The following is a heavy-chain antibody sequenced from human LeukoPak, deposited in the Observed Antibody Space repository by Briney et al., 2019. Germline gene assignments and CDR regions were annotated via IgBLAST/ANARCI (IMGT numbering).Heavy chain of an antibody. V-gene: IGHV3-23*01. CDR3: AKGRAYYDSSGYWSPLDY. CDR1: GFTFSSYG. CDR2: ISGSGGST. D-gene: IGHD3-22*01. J-gene: IGHJ4*02. Sequence: GGTLRLSCAASGFTFSSYGMSWVRQAPGKGLEWVSAISGSGGSTYYADSVKGRFTISRGNSKNTLYLQMNSLRAEDTAVYYCAKGRAYYDSSGYWSPLDYWGQGTLVTVSS.